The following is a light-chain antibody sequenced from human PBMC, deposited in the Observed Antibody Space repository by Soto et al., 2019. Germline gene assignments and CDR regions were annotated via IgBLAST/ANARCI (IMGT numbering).Light chain of an antibody. V-gene: IGLV2-14*03. CDR1: SSDVGAYTF. J-gene: IGLJ1*01. Sequence: QSALTQPASVSGSPGQSIPISCTGTSSDVGAYTFVSWYQQHQDKVPKLMIFDVSRRPSGVSDRFSGSKSGNTASLTISGLQPEDEADYYCSSYTSSSTHVFGSGTKVTVL. CDR2: DVS. CDR3: SSYTSSSTHV.